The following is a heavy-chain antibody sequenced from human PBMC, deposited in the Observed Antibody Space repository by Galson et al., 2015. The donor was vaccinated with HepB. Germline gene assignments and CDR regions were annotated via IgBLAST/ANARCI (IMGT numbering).Heavy chain of an antibody. CDR2: ISGSGGST. CDR3: AKDREARFGELVFDY. CDR1: GFTFSSYA. J-gene: IGHJ4*02. V-gene: IGHV3-23*01. Sequence: SLRLSCAASGFTFSSYAMSWVHQAPGKGLEWVSAISGSGGSTYYADSVKGRFTISRDNSKNTLYLQMNSLRAEDTAVYYCAKDREARFGELVFDYWGQGTLVTVSS. D-gene: IGHD3-10*01.